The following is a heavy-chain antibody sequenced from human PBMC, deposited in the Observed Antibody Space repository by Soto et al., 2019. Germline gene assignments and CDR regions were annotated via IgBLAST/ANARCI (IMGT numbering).Heavy chain of an antibody. Sequence: ASVKVSFKASGYTFTGYYMHWVRQAPGQGLEWMGWINPNSGGTNYAQKFQGRVTMTRDTSISTAYMELSRLRSDDTAVYYCATTVSSRQNHFDIWGQGTMVTVSS. D-gene: IGHD3-16*01. J-gene: IGHJ3*02. V-gene: IGHV1-2*02. CDR3: ATTVSSRQNHFDI. CDR1: GYTFTGYY. CDR2: INPNSGGT.